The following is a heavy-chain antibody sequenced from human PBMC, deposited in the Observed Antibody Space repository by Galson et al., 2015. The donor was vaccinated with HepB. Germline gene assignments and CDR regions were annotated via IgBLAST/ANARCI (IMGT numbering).Heavy chain of an antibody. CDR2: ISGSGGST. J-gene: IGHJ4*02. D-gene: IGHD6-19*01. CDR3: AKDSRIAVAGIPTFDY. V-gene: IGHV3-23*01. CDR1: GFTFSSYA. Sequence: SLRLSCAASGFTFSSYAMSWVRQAPGKGLEWVSAISGSGGSTYYADSVKGRFTISRDNSKNTLYLQMNSLRAEDTAVYYCAKDSRIAVAGIPTFDYWGQGTLVTVSS.